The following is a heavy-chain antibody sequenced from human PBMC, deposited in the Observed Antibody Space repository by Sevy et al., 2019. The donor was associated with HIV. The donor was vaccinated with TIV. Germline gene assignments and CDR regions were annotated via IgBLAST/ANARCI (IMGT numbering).Heavy chain of an antibody. CDR1: GGSISSYY. D-gene: IGHD3-22*01. CDR2: IYTSGST. V-gene: IGHV4-4*07. Sequence: SETLSLTCTVSGGSISSYYWSWIRQSAGKGLEWIGRIYTSGSTNYNPSLKSRVTMSVDTSKNQFSLKLSSVTAADTAVYYCARGDPYYYDSSGYYPFDYWGQGTLVTVSS. CDR3: ARGDPYYYDSSGYYPFDY. J-gene: IGHJ4*02.